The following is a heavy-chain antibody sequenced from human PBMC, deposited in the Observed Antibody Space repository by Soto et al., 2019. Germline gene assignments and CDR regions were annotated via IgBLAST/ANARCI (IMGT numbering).Heavy chain of an antibody. CDR2: INPSGGSA. Sequence: ASVKVSCKASGYTFTSYYMHWVRPAPGQGLEWMGIINPSGGSASYAQKFQGRVTMTRDTSTSTVYMELSSLRSEDTAVYYCAARGPGRMAFDIWGQGTMVTVSS. V-gene: IGHV1-46*01. J-gene: IGHJ3*02. D-gene: IGHD1-26*01. CDR1: GYTFTSYY. CDR3: AARGPGRMAFDI.